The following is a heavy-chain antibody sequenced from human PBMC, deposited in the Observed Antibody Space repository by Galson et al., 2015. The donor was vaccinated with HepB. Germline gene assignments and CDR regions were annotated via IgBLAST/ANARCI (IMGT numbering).Heavy chain of an antibody. D-gene: IGHD6-13*01. J-gene: IGHJ6*02. V-gene: IGHV3-21*04. CDR2: ISSSSSYI. CDR1: GFTFSSYS. CDR3: ARLAAGTSTREYGMDV. Sequence: SLRLSCAASGFTFSSYSMNWVRQAPGKGLEWVSSISSSSSYIYYADSVKGRFTISRDNSKNTLYLQMNSLRAEDTAMYYCARLAAGTSTREYGMDVWGQGTTVTVSS.